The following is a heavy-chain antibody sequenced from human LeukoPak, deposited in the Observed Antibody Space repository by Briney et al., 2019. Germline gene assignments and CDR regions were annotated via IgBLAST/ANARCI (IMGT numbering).Heavy chain of an antibody. CDR3: ARVSAVTGWFDP. D-gene: IGHD6-19*01. CDR2: AFYRSEWHN. V-gene: IGHV6-1*01. Sequence: SQTLSLTCAISGDSVSSNSAAWNWIRQSPSRGLEWLGRAFYRSEWHNNYAVSVQSRITIKADTSKNQFSLQLNSVTPEDTAVYYCARVSAVTGWFDPWGQGTLVTVSS. J-gene: IGHJ5*02. CDR1: GDSVSSNSAA.